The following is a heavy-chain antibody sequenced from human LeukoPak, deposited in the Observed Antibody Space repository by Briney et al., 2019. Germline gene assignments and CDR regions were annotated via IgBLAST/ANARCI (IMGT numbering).Heavy chain of an antibody. Sequence: PGGSLRLSCAASGFTFSTYWMNWVRQAPGKGLEWVSSISSSSSYIYYADSVKGRFTISRDNAKNSLYLQMNSLRAEDTAVYYCARDNGSGWPNYFDYWGQGTLVTVSS. D-gene: IGHD6-19*01. V-gene: IGHV3-21*01. J-gene: IGHJ4*02. CDR3: ARDNGSGWPNYFDY. CDR2: ISSSSSYI. CDR1: GFTFSTYW.